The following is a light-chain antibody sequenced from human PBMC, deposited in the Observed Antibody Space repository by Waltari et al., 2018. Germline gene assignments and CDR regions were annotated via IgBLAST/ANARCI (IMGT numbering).Light chain of an antibody. CDR1: QSVGSG. CDR3: QQYNSWPPCV. CDR2: LTS. V-gene: IGKV3-15*01. Sequence: EIVMTQSPATLSVSPGDTATLSCRASQSVGSGLAWYQQKPGQAPRLLIYLTSTRATGIPARFSGSGFGTEFTLTISSLQSEDFAVYYCQQYNSWPPCVFGQGTNLEIK. J-gene: IGKJ2*01.